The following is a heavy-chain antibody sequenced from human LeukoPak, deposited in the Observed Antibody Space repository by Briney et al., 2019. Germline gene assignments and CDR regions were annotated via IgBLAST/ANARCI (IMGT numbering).Heavy chain of an antibody. Sequence: GGSLRLSCAASGFTFSSYEMNWVRQAPGKGLEWVLYIISSGATIYYADSVKGRFTISRDSAKNSLYLQMNSLRAEDTAVYYCARASSSWYSAFDIWGQGTMVTVSS. J-gene: IGHJ3*02. CDR1: GFTFSSYE. CDR3: ARASSSWYSAFDI. V-gene: IGHV3-48*03. CDR2: IISSGATI. D-gene: IGHD6-13*01.